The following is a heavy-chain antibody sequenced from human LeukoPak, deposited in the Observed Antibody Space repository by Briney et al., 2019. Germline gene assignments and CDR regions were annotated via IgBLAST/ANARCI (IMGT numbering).Heavy chain of an antibody. CDR2: ISSSFNYL. V-gene: IGHV3-21*01. CDR1: GFTFSSLS. CDR3: ARPSAYSPDGFDV. Sequence: GGSLRLSCAASGFTFSSLSMNWVRQAPGKGLEWVSSISSSFNYLYYADSVKGRFTISRDNAKNSLYLQMNSLRAEDTAVYYCARPSAYSPDGFDVWGQGTMVTISS. D-gene: IGHD1-26*01. J-gene: IGHJ3*01.